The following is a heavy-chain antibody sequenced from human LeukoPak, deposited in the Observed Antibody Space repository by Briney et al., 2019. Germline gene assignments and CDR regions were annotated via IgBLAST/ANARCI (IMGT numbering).Heavy chain of an antibody. CDR2: IYYSGNT. CDR3: ARFEKYYGSNYHYLDY. Sequence: SETLSLTCTVSRGSISNYYWSWIRQPPGEGLEWIGYIYYSGNTNYNPSLKSRVTISVDTSENQFSLKLTSVTAADTAVYFCARFEKYYGSNYHYLDYWGPGILSPSPQ. D-gene: IGHD2-21*01. V-gene: IGHV4-59*01. CDR1: RGSISNYY. J-gene: IGHJ4*02.